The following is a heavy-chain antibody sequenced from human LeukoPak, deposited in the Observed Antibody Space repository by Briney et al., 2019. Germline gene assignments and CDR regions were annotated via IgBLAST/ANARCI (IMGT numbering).Heavy chain of an antibody. CDR3: EKAEGFLEWSFDY. D-gene: IGHD3-3*01. Sequence: GGSLRLSCAASGFTFSSYAMSWVRQAPGKGLEWVSAISGSGGSTYYADSVKGRFTISRDNSKNTLYLQMNSLRAEDTAVYYCEKAEGFLEWSFDYWGQGTLVTVSS. J-gene: IGHJ4*02. CDR2: ISGSGGST. CDR1: GFTFSSYA. V-gene: IGHV3-23*01.